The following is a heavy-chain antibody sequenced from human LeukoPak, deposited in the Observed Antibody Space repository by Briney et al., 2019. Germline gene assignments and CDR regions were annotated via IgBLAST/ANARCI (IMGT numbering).Heavy chain of an antibody. Sequence: GASVKVSCKASGYTFTRYAITWVRQAPGQGPEWMGRISTYNGNTNYAQQLQGRVTMTTDTSTSTAYMELRGLRSDDTAVYYCARGGYYNILTGYETADAFDIWGRGTMVTVSS. V-gene: IGHV1-18*01. CDR2: ISTYNGNT. CDR3: ARGGYYNILTGYETADAFDI. CDR1: GYTFTRYA. J-gene: IGHJ3*02. D-gene: IGHD3-9*01.